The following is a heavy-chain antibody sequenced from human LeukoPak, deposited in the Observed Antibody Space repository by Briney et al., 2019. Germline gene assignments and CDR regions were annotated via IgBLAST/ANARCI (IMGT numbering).Heavy chain of an antibody. V-gene: IGHV3-21*01. CDR2: ISSSSSYI. D-gene: IGHD4-17*01. CDR3: AREGYGDYTVDY. J-gene: IGHJ4*02. CDR1: GFTFSSYS. Sequence: GGSLRLSCAASGFTFSSYSMNWVRQAPGKGLEWVSSISSSSSYIYYADSVKGRFTISRDNAKNSLYLQTNSLRAEDTAVYYCAREGYGDYTVDYWGQGTLVTVSS.